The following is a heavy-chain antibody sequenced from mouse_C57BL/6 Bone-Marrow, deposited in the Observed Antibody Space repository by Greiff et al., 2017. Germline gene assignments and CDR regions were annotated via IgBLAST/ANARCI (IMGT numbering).Heavy chain of an antibody. Sequence: VQLQQPGAELVKPGASVKLSCKASGYTFTSYWMHWVKQRPGQGLEWIGMIHPNSGSTNYNEKFKSKATLTVDKSSSTAYMQLSSLTSEDSAVYYCARWGYHWYFDVWGTGTTVTVSS. CDR3: ARWGYHWYFDV. J-gene: IGHJ1*03. D-gene: IGHD2-2*01. CDR1: GYTFTSYW. V-gene: IGHV1-64*01. CDR2: IHPNSGST.